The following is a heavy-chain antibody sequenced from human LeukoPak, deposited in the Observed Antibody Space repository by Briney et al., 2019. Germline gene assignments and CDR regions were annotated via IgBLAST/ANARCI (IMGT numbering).Heavy chain of an antibody. J-gene: IGHJ4*02. V-gene: IGHV1-18*01. Sequence: ASVKVSCKSSGYTFTSYGISWVRQAPGQGLEWMGWISAYNGNTNYAQKLQGRVTMTTDTSTSTAYMELRSLRSDDTAVYYCARVGGLEMATINVAYWGQGTLVTVSS. CDR1: GYTFTSYG. CDR3: ARVGGLEMATINVAY. CDR2: ISAYNGNT. D-gene: IGHD5-24*01.